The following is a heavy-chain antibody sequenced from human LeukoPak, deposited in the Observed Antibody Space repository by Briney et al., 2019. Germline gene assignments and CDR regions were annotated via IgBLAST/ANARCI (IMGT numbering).Heavy chain of an antibody. V-gene: IGHV4-39*02. CDR3: ASGTFDDYGDYDRGDYFDH. J-gene: IGHJ4*02. CDR2: IYYSGLT. Sequence: PSETLSLTCTVSGASISSSSSSWGCVRPPPGQGPVCIGSIYYSGLTYDNPSLNSRVSISVDPSKNHFSLKVSSVTAADTAVYYCASGTFDDYGDYDRGDYFDHWGQGTLVTVSS. D-gene: IGHD4-17*01. CDR1: GASISSSSSS.